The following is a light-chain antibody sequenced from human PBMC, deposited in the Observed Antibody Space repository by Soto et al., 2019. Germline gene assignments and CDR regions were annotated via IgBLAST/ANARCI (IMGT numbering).Light chain of an antibody. CDR1: QSVSSSS. V-gene: IGKV3-20*01. CDR2: GAS. CDR3: QQYGSSPYT. J-gene: IGKJ2*01. Sequence: EIVLTQSPGTLSLSPGERATRSCRASQSVSSSSLAWYQQKPGHAPRLLIYGASSRATGIPDRFSGSGSGTDFTLTISRLEPEDFAVFYCQQYGSSPYTFGQGTKLEIK.